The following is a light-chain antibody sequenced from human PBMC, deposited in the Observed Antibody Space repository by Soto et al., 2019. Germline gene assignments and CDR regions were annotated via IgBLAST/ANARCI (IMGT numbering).Light chain of an antibody. Sequence: SYELTQPPSVSVSPGQTARITCSGDALPKQYAFWYQQKPGQAPVLVIYRDTERPSGIPERFSGSISGTTVTLTISGVQAEDEADYYCQSVNSRGTPVVVFGGGTQLTVL. CDR1: ALPKQY. J-gene: IGLJ2*01. CDR2: RDT. V-gene: IGLV3-25*02. CDR3: QSVNSRGTPVVV.